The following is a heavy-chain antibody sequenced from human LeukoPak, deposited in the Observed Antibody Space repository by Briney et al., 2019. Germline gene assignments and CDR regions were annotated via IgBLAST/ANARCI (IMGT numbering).Heavy chain of an antibody. Sequence: ASVKVSCKASGYTFTSYDINWVRQATGHGFEWMGWMSPKSGNTGYAQNFQGRVTMTRDTSISTAYMELSSLRSEDTAVHYCVGGAPNWGFDYWGQGTLVTVSS. CDR1: GYTFTSYD. D-gene: IGHD7-27*01. J-gene: IGHJ4*02. V-gene: IGHV1-8*01. CDR3: VGGAPNWGFDY. CDR2: MSPKSGNT.